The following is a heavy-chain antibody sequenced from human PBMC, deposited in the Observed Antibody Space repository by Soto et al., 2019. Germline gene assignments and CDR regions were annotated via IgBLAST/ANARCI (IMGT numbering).Heavy chain of an antibody. J-gene: IGHJ6*02. CDR1: GFTFSGSA. CDR2: IRSKANSYAT. V-gene: IGHV3-73*01. Sequence: GGSLRLSCAASGFTFSGSAMHWVRQASGKGLEWVGRIRSKANSYATAYAASVKGRFTISRDDSKNTAYPQMNSLKTEDTAVYYCTSPRSGSYYYYYGMDVWGQGTTVTVSS. D-gene: IGHD1-26*01. CDR3: TSPRSGSYYYYYGMDV.